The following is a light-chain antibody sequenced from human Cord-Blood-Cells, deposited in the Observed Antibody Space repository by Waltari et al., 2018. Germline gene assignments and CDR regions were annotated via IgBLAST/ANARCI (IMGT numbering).Light chain of an antibody. J-gene: IGLJ3*02. Sequence: QSVLTQPPSASGTPGQRVTISRSGSSSHIGSNYVSWYQQLPGTAPKLLIYRNNQRPSGVPDRFSGSKSGTSASLAISGLRSEDEADYYCAAWDDSLSGWVFGGGTKLTVL. CDR2: RNN. V-gene: IGLV1-47*01. CDR3: AAWDDSLSGWV. CDR1: SSHIGSNY.